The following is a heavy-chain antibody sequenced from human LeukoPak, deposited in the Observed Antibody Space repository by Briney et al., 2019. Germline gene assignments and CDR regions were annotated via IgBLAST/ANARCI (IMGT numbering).Heavy chain of an antibody. J-gene: IGHJ4*02. CDR1: GFSFSNTW. Sequence: PGGSLRLSCAASGFSFSNTWMNWVRLAPGKGLEWVGRVKSKSDGGTAEYAAPVKGRVTISRDDSKHTLYVQMRSLKIEAPALYYCTPGGKAYVHWGQGTLVTVSS. V-gene: IGHV3-15*07. CDR3: TPGGKAYVH. CDR2: VKSKSDGGTA. D-gene: IGHD3-16*01.